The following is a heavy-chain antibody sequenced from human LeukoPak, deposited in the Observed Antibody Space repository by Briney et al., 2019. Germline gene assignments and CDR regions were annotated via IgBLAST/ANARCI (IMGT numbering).Heavy chain of an antibody. CDR2: IYTSGST. Sequence: SETLSLTCTVSGDSISSYYWSWIRQPAGKGLEWIGRIYTSGSTNYNPSLKSRVTMSVDTSKNRLSLKLSSVTAADTAVYFCARATVGARDAFDIWGQGTMDTVSS. CDR3: ARATVGARDAFDI. V-gene: IGHV4-4*07. J-gene: IGHJ3*02. CDR1: GDSISSYY. D-gene: IGHD1-26*01.